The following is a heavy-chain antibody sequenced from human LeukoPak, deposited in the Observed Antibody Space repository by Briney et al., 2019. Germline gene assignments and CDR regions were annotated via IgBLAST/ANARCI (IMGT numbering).Heavy chain of an antibody. J-gene: IGHJ4*02. CDR2: ISSSGGST. CDR3: AKRLYGDYAIDY. V-gene: IGHV3-23*01. CDR1: GFTFSSYA. Sequence: PEESLRLSCAASGFTFSSYAMSWVRQAPGKGLEWVSAISSSGGSTYYANSVKGRFTISRDNSKNTLYLQMNSLRAEDTAVYYCAKRLYGDYAIDYWGQGTLVTVSS. D-gene: IGHD4-17*01.